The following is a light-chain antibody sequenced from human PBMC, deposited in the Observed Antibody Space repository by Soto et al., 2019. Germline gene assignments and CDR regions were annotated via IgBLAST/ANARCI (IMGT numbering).Light chain of an antibody. Sequence: QSVLTQPPSVSGAPGQRVTISCSGSSSNIGAGYDVHWYQQIPGTAPKLLIYGNFNRPSGVPDRFSGSKSDTSASLAITGLQAEDEADYYCQSYDSSLSGSVFGGGTKVTVL. V-gene: IGLV1-40*01. J-gene: IGLJ3*02. CDR1: SSNIGAGYD. CDR3: QSYDSSLSGSV. CDR2: GNF.